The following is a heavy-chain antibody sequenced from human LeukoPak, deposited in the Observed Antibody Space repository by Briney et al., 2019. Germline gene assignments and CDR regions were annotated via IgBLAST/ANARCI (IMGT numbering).Heavy chain of an antibody. D-gene: IGHD5-18*01. V-gene: IGHV3-21*01. Sequence: PGGSLRLSCAASGFTSSSYSMNWIRQAPGKGLEWVSSISSSSSYIYYADSVKGRFTISRDNAKNSLYLQMNSLRAEDAAVYYCASGYSREREDYWGQGTLVTVSS. CDR1: GFTSSSYS. CDR3: ASGYSREREDY. J-gene: IGHJ4*02. CDR2: ISSSSSYI.